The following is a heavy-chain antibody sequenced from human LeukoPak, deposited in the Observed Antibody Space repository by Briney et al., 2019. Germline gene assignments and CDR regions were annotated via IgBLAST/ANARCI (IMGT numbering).Heavy chain of an antibody. CDR2: ISSSSSYT. CDR3: ARDWDYGGSRYYFDY. D-gene: IGHD4-23*01. CDR1: GFTFSSYS. V-gene: IGHV3-21*01. Sequence: GGSLRLSCAASGFTFSSYSMNWVRQAPGKGLEWVSSISSSSSYTYYADSVKGRFTISRDNAKNSLYLQMNSLRAEDTAVYYCARDWDYGGSRYYFDYWGQGTLVTVSS. J-gene: IGHJ4*02.